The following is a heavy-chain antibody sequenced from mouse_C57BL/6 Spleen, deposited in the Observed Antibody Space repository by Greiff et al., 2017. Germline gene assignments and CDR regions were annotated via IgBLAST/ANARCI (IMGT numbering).Heavy chain of an antibody. CDR2: INPSSGYT. V-gene: IGHV1-4*01. J-gene: IGHJ2*01. CDR1: GYTFTSYT. Sequence: VQLQESGAELARPGASVKMSCKASGYTFTSYTMHWVKQRPGQGLEWIGYINPSSGYTKYNQKFKDKATLTADKSSSTAYMQLSSLTSEDSAVYYCARWGNLELRNYVDYWGQGTTLTVSS. D-gene: IGHD1-1*01. CDR3: ARWGNLELRNYVDY.